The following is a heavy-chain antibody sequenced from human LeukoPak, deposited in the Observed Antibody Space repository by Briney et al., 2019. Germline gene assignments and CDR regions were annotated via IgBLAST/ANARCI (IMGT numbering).Heavy chain of an antibody. D-gene: IGHD3-10*01. CDR1: GYSISSGYY. CDR3: ATSSRTYGSGSYSRFDN. J-gene: IGHJ4*02. CDR2: IYHSGST. Sequence: SETLSLTCTVSGYSISSGYYWGWIRQPPGKGLEWIGSIYHSGSTYYNPSLKSRVTISVDTSKNQFSLKLSSVTAADTAVYYCATSSRTYGSGSYSRFDNWGQGTLVTVSS. V-gene: IGHV4-38-2*02.